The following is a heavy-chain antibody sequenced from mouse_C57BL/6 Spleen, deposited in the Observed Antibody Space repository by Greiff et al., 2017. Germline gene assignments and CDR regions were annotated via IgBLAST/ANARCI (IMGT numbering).Heavy chain of an antibody. Sequence: QVQLKQPGAELVMPGASVKLSCKASGYTFTSYWMHWVKQRPGQGLEWIGEIDPSDSYTNYNQKFKGKSTLTVDKSSSTAYMQLSSLTSEDSAVYYCVGYDAMDYWGQGTSVTVSS. CDR1: GYTFTSYW. J-gene: IGHJ4*01. CDR2: IDPSDSYT. V-gene: IGHV1-69*01. CDR3: VGYDAMDY.